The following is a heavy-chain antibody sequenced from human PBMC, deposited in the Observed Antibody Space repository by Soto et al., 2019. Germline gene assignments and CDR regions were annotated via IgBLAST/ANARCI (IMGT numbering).Heavy chain of an antibody. V-gene: IGHV3-21*01. CDR1: GFTFRTYT. CDR2: IRGFSPYT. Sequence: GSLRLSCISSGFTFRTYTMNWVRQAPGKGLEWVSGIRGFSPYTFYAESVKGRFTISRDNAKNSLFLQMNSLRAEDTAVYYCARDRGYDAHDFYYNAMDVWGQGTTVTVSS. CDR3: ARDRGYDAHDFYYNAMDV. J-gene: IGHJ6*02. D-gene: IGHD2-15*01.